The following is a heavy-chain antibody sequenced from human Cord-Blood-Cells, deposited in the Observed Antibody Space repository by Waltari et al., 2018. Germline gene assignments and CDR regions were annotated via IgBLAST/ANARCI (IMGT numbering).Heavy chain of an antibody. CDR1: GGSFSGYY. D-gene: IGHD6-13*01. Sequence: QVQLQQWGAGLLKPSETLSLTCAVYGGSFSGYYWSWIRQPPGKGLEWIGEINHSGSTNYNPSLKSRVTRSVDTSKNQFSLKLSSVTAADTAVYYCARHVWGEYSSSWYAFDIWGQGTMVTVSS. CDR3: ARHVWGEYSSSWYAFDI. J-gene: IGHJ3*02. CDR2: INHSGST. V-gene: IGHV4-34*01.